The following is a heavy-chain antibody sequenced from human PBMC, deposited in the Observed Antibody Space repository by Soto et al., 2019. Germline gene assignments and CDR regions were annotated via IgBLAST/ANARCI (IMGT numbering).Heavy chain of an antibody. V-gene: IGHV4-34*01. CDR1: GGSFSGYY. CDR2: INHSGST. J-gene: IGHJ4*02. CDR3: ARDPTPSYFDY. Sequence: SETLSLTCAVYGGSFSGYYWSWIRQPPGKGLEWIGEINHSGSTNYNPSLKSRVTISVDTSKNQFSLKLSSVTAADTAVYYCARDPTPSYFDYWGQGTLVTVSS.